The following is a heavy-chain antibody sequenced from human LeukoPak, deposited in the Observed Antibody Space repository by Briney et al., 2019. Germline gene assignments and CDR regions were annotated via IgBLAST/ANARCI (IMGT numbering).Heavy chain of an antibody. CDR1: GYTFTGYY. D-gene: IGHD3-9*01. CDR2: INPNSGGT. CDR3: ARRRGPILTGYSGSLVS. J-gene: IGHJ4*02. Sequence: ASVKVSCKASGYTFTGYYMHWVRQAPGQGLEWMGWINPNSGGTNYAQKFQGRVTMTRDTSISTAYMELSRLRSDDTAVYYCARRRGPILTGYSGSLVSWGQGTLVTVSS. V-gene: IGHV1-2*02.